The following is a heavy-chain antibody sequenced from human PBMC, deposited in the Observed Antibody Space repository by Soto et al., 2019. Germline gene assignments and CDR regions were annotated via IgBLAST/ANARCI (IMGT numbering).Heavy chain of an antibody. CDR3: ARGREIVSPGN. CDR1: GYTFTGHQ. V-gene: IGHV1-2*02. D-gene: IGHD2-15*01. J-gene: IGHJ4*02. Sequence: QVQLVQSGAEVKKPGASVKVSCKASGYTFTGHQMHWVRQAPGQGLEWMGWINPNSGGTNYAQKFQGRVTMTRDTSITTAYMELNRLTSDDTAVYYCARGREIVSPGNWGQGTLVSVSS. CDR2: INPNSGGT.